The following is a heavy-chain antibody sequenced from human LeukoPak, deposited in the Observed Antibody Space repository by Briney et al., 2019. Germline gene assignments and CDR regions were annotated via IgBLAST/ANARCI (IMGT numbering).Heavy chain of an antibody. CDR1: GYSFTSYW. V-gene: IGHV5-10-1*01. D-gene: IGHD2-15*01. CDR3: ARLRYCSGGSCYHYFDY. J-gene: IGHJ4*02. Sequence: GKSLKISCKGPGYSFTSYWISWVRQMPGKGLEWMGRIDPSDSYTNYSPSFQGHVTISADKSISTAYLQWSSLKASDTAMYYCARLRYCSGGSCYHYFDYWGQGTLVTVSS. CDR2: IDPSDSYT.